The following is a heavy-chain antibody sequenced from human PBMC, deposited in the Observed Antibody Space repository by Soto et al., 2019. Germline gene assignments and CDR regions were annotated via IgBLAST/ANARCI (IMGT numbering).Heavy chain of an antibody. D-gene: IGHD3-10*01. J-gene: IGHJ6*02. CDR3: ARLSGITYGLDV. V-gene: IGHV4-30-2*01. CDR2: IYHSGST. Sequence: QLQLQESGSGLVKPSQTLSLTCAVSGGSISSGGYSWSWIRQPPGKGLEWIGYIYHSGSTYYNPSLKSRVTISVDMSKTQFSLKLSSVTAADTAVYYCARLSGITYGLDVWGQGTTVTVSS. CDR1: GGSISSGGYS.